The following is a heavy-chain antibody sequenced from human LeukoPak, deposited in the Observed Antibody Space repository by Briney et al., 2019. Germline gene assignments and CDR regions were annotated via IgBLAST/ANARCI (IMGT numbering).Heavy chain of an antibody. Sequence: GVSLKISCKGSGYSFTSYWIGCVRQMPGKGLEWMGMIYPGDSDTRYSPSFQGQVTISADKSTSTAYVQWSSLKASDTAMYYCARAADRGSVAFDIWGQGTMVTVSS. CDR2: IYPGDSDT. CDR1: GYSFTSYW. CDR3: ARAADRGSVAFDI. V-gene: IGHV5-51*01. D-gene: IGHD3-10*01. J-gene: IGHJ3*02.